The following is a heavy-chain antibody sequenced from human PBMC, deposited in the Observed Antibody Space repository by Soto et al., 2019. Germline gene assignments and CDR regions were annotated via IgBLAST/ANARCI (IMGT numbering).Heavy chain of an antibody. D-gene: IGHD2-21*02. V-gene: IGHV4-4*02. CDR2: IHHSGSA. CDR1: GVSIISSTW. Sequence: QVQLQESGPGLVKPSGTLSLTCTVSGVSIISSTWWTWVRQSPGRGLVWLGEIHHSGSANYNPSIKSGVSMSVDQSKSQFSLCLSPVTAADTGVYYCTRADFLRGAWGQGSLVTVSS. CDR3: TRADFLRGA. J-gene: IGHJ5*02.